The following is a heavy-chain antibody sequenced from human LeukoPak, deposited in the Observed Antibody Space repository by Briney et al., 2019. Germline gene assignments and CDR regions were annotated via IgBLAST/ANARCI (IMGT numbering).Heavy chain of an antibody. Sequence: SVKVSCKASGGTFSSYAISWVRQAPGQGLEWMGGIIPIFGTANYAQKFQGRVTITADESTSTAYMELSSLRSEDTAVYYCARLGYSSSWPWELDYWGQGTLVTVSS. D-gene: IGHD6-13*01. V-gene: IGHV1-69*13. CDR2: IIPIFGTA. CDR3: ARLGYSSSWPWELDY. J-gene: IGHJ4*02. CDR1: GGTFSSYA.